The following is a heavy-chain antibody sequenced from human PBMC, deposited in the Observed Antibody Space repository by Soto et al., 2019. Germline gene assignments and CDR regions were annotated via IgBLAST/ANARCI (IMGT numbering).Heavy chain of an antibody. V-gene: IGHV4-59*01. CDR1: GGSISSYY. Sequence: ETLSLTCTVSGGSISSYYWSWIRQPPGKGLEWIGYIYYSGSTNYNPSLKSRVTISVDTSKNQFSLKLSSVTAADTAVYYCARGSGWFESNNWFDPWGQGTLVTVSS. J-gene: IGHJ5*02. CDR2: IYYSGST. CDR3: ARGSGWFESNNWFDP. D-gene: IGHD6-19*01.